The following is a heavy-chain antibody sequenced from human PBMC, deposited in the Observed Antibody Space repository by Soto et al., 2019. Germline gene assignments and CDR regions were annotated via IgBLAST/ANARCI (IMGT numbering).Heavy chain of an antibody. Sequence: SGPTLVNPTDTLTLTCTVSGFSLSNARMGVSWIRQPPGKALEWLAHIFSNDEKSYSTSLKSRLTISKDTSKSQVVLTMTNMEPVDKATSYCERINRHPGTWLDYWGQGTLVTVSS. CDR3: ERINRHPGTWLDY. CDR1: GFSLSNARMG. D-gene: IGHD6-13*01. CDR2: IFSNDEK. J-gene: IGHJ4*02. V-gene: IGHV2-26*01.